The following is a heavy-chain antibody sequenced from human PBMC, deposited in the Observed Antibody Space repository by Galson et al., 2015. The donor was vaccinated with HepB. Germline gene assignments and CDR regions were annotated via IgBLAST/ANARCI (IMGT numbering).Heavy chain of an antibody. J-gene: IGHJ6*02. Sequence: SVKVSCKALGYTFITYGITWVRQAPGQGLEWMGGISAYHDNTNYAQKFQGRVTMTTETSTSTAYMELRSLRSDDAAVYYCARRGSTSWYPYYGMDVWGLGTTVTVSS. CDR2: ISAYHDNT. V-gene: IGHV1-18*04. D-gene: IGHD2-2*01. CDR3: ARRGSTSWYPYYGMDV. CDR1: GYTFITYG.